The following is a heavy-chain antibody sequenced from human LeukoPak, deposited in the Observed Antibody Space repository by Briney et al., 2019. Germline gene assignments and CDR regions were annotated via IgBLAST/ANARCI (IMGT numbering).Heavy chain of an antibody. D-gene: IGHD3-10*01. CDR3: ARGDGWFGELLNFDS. Sequence: SGGSLRLSCAASGFTFRAYSMNWVRQAPGKGLEWVSYISSSSSTIYYADSVKGRFTISRDNAKNSLYLQMNSLRDEDTAVYYCARGDGWFGELLNFDSWGQGTLVTVSS. CDR1: GFTFRAYS. J-gene: IGHJ4*02. V-gene: IGHV3-48*02. CDR2: ISSSSSTI.